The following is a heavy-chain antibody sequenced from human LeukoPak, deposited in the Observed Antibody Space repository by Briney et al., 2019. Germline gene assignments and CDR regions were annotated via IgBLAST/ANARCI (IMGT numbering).Heavy chain of an antibody. D-gene: IGHD3-22*01. J-gene: IGHJ4*02. Sequence: GGSLRLSCAASGFTFSSYAMHWVRQAPGKGLEYVSAISSNGDSTYYANSVMGRFTVSRDNSKNTLYLQMGSLRVEDMAVYYCPRVGDSSYFDYWGQGTLVTVSS. V-gene: IGHV3-64*01. CDR1: GFTFSSYA. CDR3: PRVGDSSYFDY. CDR2: ISSNGDST.